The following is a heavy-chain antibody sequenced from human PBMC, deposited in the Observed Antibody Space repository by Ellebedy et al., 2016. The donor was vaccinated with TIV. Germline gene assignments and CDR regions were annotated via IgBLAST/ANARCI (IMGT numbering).Heavy chain of an antibody. Sequence: MPSETLSLTCAVSGGSISSGGYSWSWIRQPPGKGLEWIGYIYHSGSTYYNPSLKSRVTISVDRSKNQFSLKLSSVTAADTAVYYCASSIAVAGTGAFDIWGQGTMVTVSS. CDR1: GGSISSGGYS. D-gene: IGHD6-19*01. J-gene: IGHJ3*02. V-gene: IGHV4-30-2*01. CDR3: ASSIAVAGTGAFDI. CDR2: IYHSGST.